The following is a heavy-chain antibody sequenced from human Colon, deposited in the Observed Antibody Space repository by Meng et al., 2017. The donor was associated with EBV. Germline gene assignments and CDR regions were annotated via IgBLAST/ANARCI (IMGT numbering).Heavy chain of an antibody. CDR1: GGSFSDSY. CDR3: ASSDCSGGTCYLDC. V-gene: IGHV4-34*01. Sequence: QGQRQQWGAGLLKPSETLSLTCTVYGGSFSDSYWTWIRQPPGKGLEWIGEINHVGSTTYNPSLKSRVTISVDTSKNQFSLKLSSVTAADAAVYYCASSDCSGGTCYLDCWGQGTLVTASS. CDR2: INHVGST. J-gene: IGHJ4*02. D-gene: IGHD2-15*01.